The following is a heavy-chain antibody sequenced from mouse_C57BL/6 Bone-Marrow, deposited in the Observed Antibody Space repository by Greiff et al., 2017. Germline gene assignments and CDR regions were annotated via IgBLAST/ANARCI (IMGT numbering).Heavy chain of an antibody. CDR1: GFTFSSYG. CDR3: ARLGQDY. CDR2: ISSGGSYT. Sequence: EVKLVQSGGDLVKPGGSLKLSCAASGFTFSSYGMSWVRQTPDKRLEWVATISSGGSYTYYPDSVKGRFTISRDNAKNTLYPQMSSRKSEDTAMYYWARLGQDYWGQGTTLTVSS. J-gene: IGHJ2*01. V-gene: IGHV5-6*02. D-gene: IGHD3-3*01.